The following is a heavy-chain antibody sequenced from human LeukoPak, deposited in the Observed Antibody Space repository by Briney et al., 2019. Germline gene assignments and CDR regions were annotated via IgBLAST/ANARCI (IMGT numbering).Heavy chain of an antibody. D-gene: IGHD3-3*02. J-gene: IGHJ1*01. CDR1: GFTFSHFW. CDR2: IKDDGGDK. Sequence: PGGSLRVSCVASGFTFSHFWMTWVRQAPGKGLEWVANIKDDGGDKDYVDSVRGRFTISRDNAKNSLYLQMDRLRVEDTAVYYCAGEHFFYKKSVFSVGPRNHWGGGPRVTVPS. CDR3: AGEHFFYKKSVFSVGPRNH. V-gene: IGHV3-7*01.